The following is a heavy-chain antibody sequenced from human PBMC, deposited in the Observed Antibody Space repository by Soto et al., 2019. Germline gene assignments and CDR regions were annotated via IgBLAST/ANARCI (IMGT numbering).Heavy chain of an antibody. Sequence: SLKVSCKDSGGTLSSNTISWVRQAPGQGLEWMGRIIPILGIANYAQKFQGRVTITADKSTSTAYMELSSLRSEDTAVYYCARDLSSYGSGSYPAYWGQRTLVPGFS. CDR3: ARDLSSYGSGSYPAY. CDR1: GGTLSSNT. D-gene: IGHD3-10*01. CDR2: IIPILGIA. V-gene: IGHV1-69*04. J-gene: IGHJ1*01.